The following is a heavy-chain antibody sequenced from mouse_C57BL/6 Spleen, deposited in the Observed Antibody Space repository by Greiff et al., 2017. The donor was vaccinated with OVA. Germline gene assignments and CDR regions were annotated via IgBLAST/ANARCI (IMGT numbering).Heavy chain of an antibody. D-gene: IGHD2-5*01. V-gene: IGHV1-82*01. CDR2: IYPGDGGT. CDR3: ARGYYSNYTVLYYFDY. CDR1: GYAFSSSW. Sequence: VQLQQSGPELVKPGASVKISCKASGYAFSSSWMNWVKQRPGKGLEWIGRIYPGDGGTNYNGKFKGKATLTADKSSSTAYMQLSSLTSEDSAVYFCARGYYSNYTVLYYFDYWGQGTTLTVSS. J-gene: IGHJ2*01.